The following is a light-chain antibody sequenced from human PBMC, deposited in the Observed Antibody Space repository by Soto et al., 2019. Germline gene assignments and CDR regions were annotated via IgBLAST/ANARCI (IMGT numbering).Light chain of an antibody. V-gene: IGLV1-44*01. CDR3: AAWDDSLNVRV. J-gene: IGLJ3*02. CDR1: SSNIGSHT. Sequence: QSVLAQPPSASGTPGQRVTISCAGSSSNIGSHTVNWYHQLPGTAPKLLIYNNNQRPSGVPDRFSGSKSGTSASLAISGLQSEDEADYYCAAWDDSLNVRVFGGGTKVTVL. CDR2: NNN.